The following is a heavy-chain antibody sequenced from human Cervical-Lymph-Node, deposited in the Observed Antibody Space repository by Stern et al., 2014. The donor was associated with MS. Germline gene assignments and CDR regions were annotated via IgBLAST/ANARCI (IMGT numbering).Heavy chain of an antibody. Sequence: QLVQSGAEVKKPGSSVKVSCKSSGGISWVRQAPGQGLEWMGGVIPFVGTSYYAQKFQGSVTITADTSAKTTYLHLSRLTSADTAFYYCARGTGDNWFGPWGQGTLVTVSS. CDR2: VIPFVGTS. CDR3: ARGTGDNWFGP. CDR1: GG. D-gene: IGHD3/OR15-3a*01. V-gene: IGHV1-69*06. J-gene: IGHJ5*02.